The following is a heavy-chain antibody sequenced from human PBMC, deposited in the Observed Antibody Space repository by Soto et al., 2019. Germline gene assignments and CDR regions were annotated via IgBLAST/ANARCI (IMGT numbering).Heavy chain of an antibody. V-gene: IGHV1-24*01. CDR1: GYTLTELS. CDR3: ATGRRGSSSIYYYYGMDV. J-gene: IGHJ6*02. D-gene: IGHD6-6*01. CDR2: FDPEDGET. Sequence: ASVKVSCKVSGYTLTELSMHWVRQAPGKGLEWMGGFDPEDGETIYAQKFQGRVTMTEDTSTDTAYMELSSLRSEDTAVYYCATGRRGSSSIYYYYGMDVWGQGTTVTVSS.